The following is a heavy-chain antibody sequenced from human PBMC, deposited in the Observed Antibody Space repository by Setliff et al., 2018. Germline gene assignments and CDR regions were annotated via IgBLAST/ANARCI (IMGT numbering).Heavy chain of an antibody. CDR3: ARGGTYSSGPLDY. CDR2: ISSSGGNI. D-gene: IGHD3-22*01. CDR1: GFTFSSYA. J-gene: IGHJ4*02. V-gene: IGHV3-64*01. Sequence: GSLRLSCAASGFTFSSYAMHWVRQAPGKGLEYVSSISSSGGNIYYANSVKGRFIISRDNSKSTLFLQMGSLRAEDMSVYYCARGGTYSSGPLDYWGQGILVTVSS.